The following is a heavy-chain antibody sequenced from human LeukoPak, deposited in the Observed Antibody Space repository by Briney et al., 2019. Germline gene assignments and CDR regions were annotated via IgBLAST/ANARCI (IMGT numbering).Heavy chain of an antibody. CDR1: GGSISSYY. V-gene: IGHV4-59*01. Sequence: NPSETLSLTCTVSGGSISSYYWSWIRQPPGKRLEWIGYIYYSGSTNYNPSLKSRVTISVDTSKNQFSLKLSSVTAADTAAYYCARGLARQQLVRGYFDYWGQGTLVTVSS. CDR3: ARGLARQQLVRGYFDY. J-gene: IGHJ4*02. D-gene: IGHD6-13*01. CDR2: IYYSGST.